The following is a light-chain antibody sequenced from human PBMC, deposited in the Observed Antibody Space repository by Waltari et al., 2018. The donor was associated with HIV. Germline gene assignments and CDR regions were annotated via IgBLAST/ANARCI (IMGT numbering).Light chain of an antibody. J-gene: IGKJ1*01. CDR3: QQYYTYPQT. CDR1: QSISTS. CDR2: GAS. Sequence: IRMTHSPPSFPASTADRVTITCRASQSISTSLAWYQLKPGKAPKLLIYGASTLQSGVPSRFSGSGSGTDFTLTISCLQSDDFVTYSCQQYYTYPQTFGQGTTVEIK. V-gene: IGKV1-8*01.